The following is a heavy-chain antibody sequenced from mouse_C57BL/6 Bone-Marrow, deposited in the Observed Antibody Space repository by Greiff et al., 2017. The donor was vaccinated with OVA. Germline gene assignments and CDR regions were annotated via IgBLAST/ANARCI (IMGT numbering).Heavy chain of an antibody. CDR3: ARSLLRLDY. CDR1: GYTFTDYY. CDR2: INPNNGGT. Sequence: EVQLQQSGPELVKPGASVKISCKASGYTFTDYYMNWVKQSHGKSLEWIGDINPNNGGTSYNQKFKGKATLTVDKSSSTAYMELRSLTSEDSAVYYCARSLLRLDYWGKGTTLTVSS. V-gene: IGHV1-26*01. D-gene: IGHD1-2*01. J-gene: IGHJ2*01.